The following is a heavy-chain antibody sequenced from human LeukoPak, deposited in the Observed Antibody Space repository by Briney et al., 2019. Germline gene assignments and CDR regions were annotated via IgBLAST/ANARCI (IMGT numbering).Heavy chain of an antibody. CDR1: GFTFSNYE. CDR3: ASTNYYDSSGFSNWFDP. D-gene: IGHD3-22*01. Sequence: GGSLRLSCAASGFTFSNYEMNWVRQAPGKGLEWVSYISSSGSIYYADSVKGRFTISRDNAKNSLYLQMNSLRAEDTAIYYCASTNYYDSSGFSNWFDPWGQGTLVTVSS. J-gene: IGHJ5*02. V-gene: IGHV3-48*03. CDR2: ISSSGSI.